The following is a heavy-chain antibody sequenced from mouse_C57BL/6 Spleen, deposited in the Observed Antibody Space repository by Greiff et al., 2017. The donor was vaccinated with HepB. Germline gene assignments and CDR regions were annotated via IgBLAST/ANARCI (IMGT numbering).Heavy chain of an antibody. V-gene: IGHV5-9-1*02. Sequence: EVKLVESGEGLVKPGGSLKLSCAASGFTFSSYAMSWVRQTPEKRLEWVAYISSGGDYIYYADTVKGRFTISRDNARNTLYLQMSSLKSEDTAMYYCTRGGDYDPYFDDWGQGTTLTVSS. D-gene: IGHD2-4*01. J-gene: IGHJ2*01. CDR1: GFTFSSYA. CDR2: ISSGGDYI. CDR3: TRGGDYDPYFDD.